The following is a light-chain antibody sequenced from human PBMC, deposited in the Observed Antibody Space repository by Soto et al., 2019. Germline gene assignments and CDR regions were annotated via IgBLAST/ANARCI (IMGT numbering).Light chain of an antibody. CDR2: EVS. Sequence: QSMLTQPASVYGSTGQSITISCTGTSSDVGSYNLVSWYQQHPGKAPKLMIYEVSKRPSGVSNRFSGSKSGNTASLTISGLQAEDEADYYCCSYAGSSTFVFGTGTKVTVL. CDR1: SSDVGSYNL. CDR3: CSYAGSSTFV. J-gene: IGLJ1*01. V-gene: IGLV2-23*02.